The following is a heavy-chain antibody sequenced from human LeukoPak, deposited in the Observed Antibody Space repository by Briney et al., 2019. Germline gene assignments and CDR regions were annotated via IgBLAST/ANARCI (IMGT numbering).Heavy chain of an antibody. J-gene: IGHJ5*02. CDR3: ARDWGFGDSEDWFDL. CDR1: GYSISRGYY. D-gene: IGHD3-10*01. Sequence: KPSETLSLTCNVSGYSISRGYYWGWIRQPPGKGLEWIGSVHHTGSTYYNPSLRSRVSISVDKSTNHISLEVTSVTAADTAVYYCARDWGFGDSEDWFDLWGQGTLVTVSS. V-gene: IGHV4-38-2*02. CDR2: VHHTGST.